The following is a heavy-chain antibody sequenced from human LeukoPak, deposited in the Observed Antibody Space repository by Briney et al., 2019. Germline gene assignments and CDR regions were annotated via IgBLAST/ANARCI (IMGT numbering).Heavy chain of an antibody. D-gene: IGHD3-16*01. CDR1: GGSISSYY. CDR3: ARTAGSYDYYYCMDV. V-gene: IGHV4-59*01. Sequence: SEALSLTCTVSGGSISSYYWSWIRQPPGKRLEWVGYIYYSGGTNYNPSLKSRVTISVDTSKNQFSLKLSSVTTADTAVYFCARTAGSYDYYYCMDVWGKGTTVTVSS. CDR2: IYYSGGT. J-gene: IGHJ6*03.